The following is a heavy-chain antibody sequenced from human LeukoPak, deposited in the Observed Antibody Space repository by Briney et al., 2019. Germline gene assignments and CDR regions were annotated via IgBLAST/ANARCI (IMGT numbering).Heavy chain of an antibody. J-gene: IGHJ4*02. CDR1: GYTFTSYD. D-gene: IGHD2-15*01. Sequence: GASVKVSCKASGYTFTSYDINWVRQATGQGLEWMGWMNPNSSNTGYAQKFQGRVTMTRNTSISTAYMELSSLRSEDTAVYYCARGHHPRRISFCDYWGQGTLVTVSS. CDR3: ARGHHPRRISFCDY. V-gene: IGHV1-8*01. CDR2: MNPNSSNT.